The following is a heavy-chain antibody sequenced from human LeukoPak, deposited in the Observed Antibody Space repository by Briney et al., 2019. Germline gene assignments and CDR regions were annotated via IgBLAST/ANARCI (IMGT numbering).Heavy chain of an antibody. D-gene: IGHD6-6*01. V-gene: IGHV4-34*01. CDR3: ARGRRSSSSV. CDR2: INHSGST. J-gene: IGHJ4*02. CDR1: GGSFSGYY. Sequence: SETLSLTCAVYGGSFSGYYWSWIRQPPGKGLEWIGEINHSGSTNYNPSLKSRVTISVDTSKNQFSLKLSSVTAADTAVYYCARGRRSSSSVWGQGTLVTASS.